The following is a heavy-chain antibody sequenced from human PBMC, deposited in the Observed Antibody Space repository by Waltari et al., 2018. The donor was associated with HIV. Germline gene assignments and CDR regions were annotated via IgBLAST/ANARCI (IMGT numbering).Heavy chain of an antibody. Sequence: QVQIQQWGARLLKPSETLSLTCGLYGGSSSPDHWTWVRQAPGRGLEWIGEVTPSGRSNYSPSLKSRLSISLDKSKNSFSLPLNSVSAADTAVYFCGRGTQAAWELVGHWGQGILITVSS. CDR3: GRGTQAAWELVGH. V-gene: IGHV4-34*01. CDR2: VTPSGRS. D-gene: IGHD3-10*01. CDR1: GGSSSPDH. J-gene: IGHJ4*02.